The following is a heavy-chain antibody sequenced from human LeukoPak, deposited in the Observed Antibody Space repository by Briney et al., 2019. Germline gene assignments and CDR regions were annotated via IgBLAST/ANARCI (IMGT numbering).Heavy chain of an antibody. J-gene: IGHJ4*02. CDR1: GFTFSSYA. V-gene: IGHV3-30*04. CDR2: ISYDGSNK. CDR3: ARGGGCSSTSCYLPFDY. D-gene: IGHD2-2*01. Sequence: PGGSLRLSCAASGFTFSSYAMHWVRQAPGKGLEWVAVISYDGSNKYYADSVKGRFTISRDNSKNTLYLQMNSLRAEDTAVYYCARGGGCSSTSCYLPFDYWAREPWSPSPQ.